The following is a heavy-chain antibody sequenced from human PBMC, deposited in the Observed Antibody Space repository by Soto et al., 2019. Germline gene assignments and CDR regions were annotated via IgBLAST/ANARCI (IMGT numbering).Heavy chain of an antibody. CDR2: IYYSGST. V-gene: IGHV4-31*03. J-gene: IGHJ4*02. Sequence: SETLSLTCTVSGGSISSGGYYWSWIRQHPGKGLEWIGYIYYSGSTYYNPSLKSRVTISVDTSKNQFSLKLSSVTAADTAVYYCAGYDRGGYYFDYWGQGTLVTVSS. D-gene: IGHD6-13*01. CDR3: AGYDRGGYYFDY. CDR1: GGSISSGGYY.